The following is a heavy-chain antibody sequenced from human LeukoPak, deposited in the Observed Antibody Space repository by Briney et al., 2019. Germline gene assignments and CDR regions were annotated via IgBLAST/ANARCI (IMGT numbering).Heavy chain of an antibody. CDR2: IRYDGSNR. J-gene: IGHJ4*02. V-gene: IGHV3-30*02. Sequence: GGSLRLSCAASGFTFSSYGMHWVRQAPGKGLEWVTFIRYDGSNRYYADSVKGRFTISRDNSKNTLYLQMNSLRAEDTAVYYCAKAIAIAVAEIDYWGQGTLVTVSS. CDR1: GFTFSSYG. D-gene: IGHD6-19*01. CDR3: AKAIAIAVAEIDY.